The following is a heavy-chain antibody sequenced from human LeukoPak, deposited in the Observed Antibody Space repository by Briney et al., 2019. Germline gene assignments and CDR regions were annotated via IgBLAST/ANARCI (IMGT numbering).Heavy chain of an antibody. CDR1: GFTFSDYY. D-gene: IGHD1-26*01. CDR3: ARWELLYAFDI. J-gene: IGHJ3*02. CDR2: ISSSGSIR. V-gene: IGHV3-11*04. Sequence: GGSLRLSCEASGFTFSDYYMSWIRQAPGKGLEWVSYISSSGSIRDFADSVKGRFTISRDNAKNSLYLQMNSLRAEDTAVYYCARWELLYAFDIWGQGTMVTVSS.